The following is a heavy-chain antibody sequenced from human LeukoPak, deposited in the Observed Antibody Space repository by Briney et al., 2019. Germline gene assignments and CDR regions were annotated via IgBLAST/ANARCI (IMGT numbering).Heavy chain of an antibody. V-gene: IGHV1-69*06. CDR3: ARENVLYYYDSGGYPNWFDP. J-gene: IGHJ5*02. CDR2: IIPIFGTA. D-gene: IGHD3-22*01. CDR1: GGTFISYA. Sequence: ASVKVSCKASGGTFISYAISWLRQAPGQGLEWMGRIIPIFGTANYAQKFQGRVTITADKSTSTAYMELSSLRSEDTAVYYCARENVLYYYDSGGYPNWFDPWGQGTLVTVSS.